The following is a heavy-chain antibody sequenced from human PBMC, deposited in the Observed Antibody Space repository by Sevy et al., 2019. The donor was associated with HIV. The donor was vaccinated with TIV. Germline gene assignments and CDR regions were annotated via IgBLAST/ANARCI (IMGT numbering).Heavy chain of an antibody. V-gene: IGHV4-61*01. J-gene: IGHJ5*02. Sequence: SETLSLTCTVSGGSVSSGSYYWSWIRQSPGKGLEWIGYIYYSGSTNYNPSLKSRVTISVDTSKNQFSLKLSSVTAADTAVYYCAREVAAGWFDPWGQGTLVTVSS. CDR1: GGSVSSGSYY. CDR2: IYYSGST. D-gene: IGHD6-25*01. CDR3: AREVAAGWFDP.